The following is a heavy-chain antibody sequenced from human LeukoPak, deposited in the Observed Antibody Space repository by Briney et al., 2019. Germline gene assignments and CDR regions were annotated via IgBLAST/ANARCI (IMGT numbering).Heavy chain of an antibody. CDR3: ARLKARGYSYGAFDN. CDR2: ISAYNGNT. D-gene: IGHD5-18*01. J-gene: IGHJ4*02. V-gene: IGHV1-18*01. Sequence: ASVKVSCKASGYTFTSYGISWVRQAPGQGLEWMGWISAYNGNTNYAQKLQGRVTMTTDTSTSTAYMELRSLRSDDTAVYYCARLKARGYSYGAFDNWGQGTLVTVSS. CDR1: GYTFTSYG.